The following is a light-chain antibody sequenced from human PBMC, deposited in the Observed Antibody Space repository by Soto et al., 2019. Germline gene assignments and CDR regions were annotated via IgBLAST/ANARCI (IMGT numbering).Light chain of an antibody. Sequence: DIRMTQSPSILSASVGDRVTITCRASQYIDIHLAWYQQKPGKAPKLLIYDVSTLYSGVPSRFSGSGSGTEFTLTISSLQPDDFATYYCHQYNSYSTFGPGTKAEIK. J-gene: IGKJ3*01. CDR3: HQYNSYST. CDR1: QYIDIH. V-gene: IGKV1-5*01. CDR2: DVS.